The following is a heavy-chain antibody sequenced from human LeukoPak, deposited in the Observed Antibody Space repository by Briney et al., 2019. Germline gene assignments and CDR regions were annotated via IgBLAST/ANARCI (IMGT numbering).Heavy chain of an antibody. Sequence: PGRSLRLSCAASGVTFSRSAMHWVRQAPGKGLEWVSVIYSGGNTYYADSVKGRFTISRDKSKNTLYLQMNSLRAEDTAVYYCARDSSFDYWGQGTLVTVSS. CDR1: GVTFSRSA. CDR2: IYSGGNT. CDR3: ARDSSFDY. V-gene: IGHV3-66*01. J-gene: IGHJ4*02.